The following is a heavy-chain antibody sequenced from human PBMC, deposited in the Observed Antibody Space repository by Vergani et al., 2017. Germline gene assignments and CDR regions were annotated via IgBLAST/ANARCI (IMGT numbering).Heavy chain of an antibody. CDR3: ARPHKYYYYMDV. V-gene: IGHV3-48*03. CDR2: ISSSGSTI. CDR1: GFTFSSYE. Sequence: EVQLVESGGDLVQPGGSLRLSCAASGFTFSSYEMNWIRQAPGKGLEWVSDISSSGSTIYYADSVKGRFTISRDNAKNSLYLQMNSLRDDDTAVYYCARPHKYYYYMDVWGKGTTVTVSS. J-gene: IGHJ6*03.